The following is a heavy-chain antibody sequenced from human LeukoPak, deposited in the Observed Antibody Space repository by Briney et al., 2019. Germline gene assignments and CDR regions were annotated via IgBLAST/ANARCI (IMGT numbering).Heavy chain of an antibody. Sequence: ASVKVSCKATGYTFTSYYMHWVRQAPGQGLEWMGIINPSGGSTSYAQKFQGRVTMTRDMSTSTVYMELSSLRSEDTAVYYCARSFRFFPETSTSLGYMDVWGKGTTVTVSS. J-gene: IGHJ6*03. CDR1: GYTFTSYY. CDR3: ARSFRFFPETSTSLGYMDV. D-gene: IGHD2-2*01. CDR2: INPSGGST. V-gene: IGHV1-46*01.